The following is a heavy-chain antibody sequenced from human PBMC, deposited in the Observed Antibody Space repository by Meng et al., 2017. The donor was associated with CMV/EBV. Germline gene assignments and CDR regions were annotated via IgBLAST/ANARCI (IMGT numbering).Heavy chain of an antibody. Sequence: SETLSLTCTVSVGSISSYYWSWIRQPPGKGLEWIGYIYYSGSTNYNPSLKSRVTISVDTSKNQFSLKLSSVTAADTAVYYCASRSRGGWFDPWGQGTLVTVSS. D-gene: IGHD3-10*01. CDR2: IYYSGST. J-gene: IGHJ5*02. V-gene: IGHV4-59*01. CDR3: ASRSRGGWFDP. CDR1: VGSISSYY.